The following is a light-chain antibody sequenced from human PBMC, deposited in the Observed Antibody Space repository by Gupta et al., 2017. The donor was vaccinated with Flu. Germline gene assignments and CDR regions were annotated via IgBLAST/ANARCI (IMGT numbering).Light chain of an antibody. Sequence: DIQMTQSPSTLSASVGDRVTITCRASQSIDSYLAWYQQKPGKAPNLLIYRASTVHSGVPSRFSGSGSGIEFTLTISSLQPDDFATYYCQQDNSYSSTFGQGTKVEIK. V-gene: IGKV1-5*03. CDR2: RAS. CDR1: QSIDSY. J-gene: IGKJ2*01. CDR3: QQDNSYSST.